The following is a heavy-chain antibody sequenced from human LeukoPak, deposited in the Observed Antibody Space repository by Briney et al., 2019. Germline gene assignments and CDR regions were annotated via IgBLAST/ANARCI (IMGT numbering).Heavy chain of an antibody. D-gene: IGHD2/OR15-2a*01. V-gene: IGHV4-31*03. CDR2: IYYSGST. Sequence: SETLSLTCTVSGGSISSGGYYWSWIRQHPGKGLEWIGYIYYSGSTYYNPSLKSRVTISVDTSKNQFSLKLSSVTAADTAVYYCARDRPTVWGTPDLFYFLNTEGYFDYWGQGTLVTVSS. J-gene: IGHJ4*02. CDR3: ARDRPTVWGTPDLFYFLNTEGYFDY. CDR1: GGSISSGGYY.